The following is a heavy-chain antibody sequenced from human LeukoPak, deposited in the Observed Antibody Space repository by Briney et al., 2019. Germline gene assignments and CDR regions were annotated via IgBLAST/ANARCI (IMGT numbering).Heavy chain of an antibody. CDR1: GFIFYSYA. CDR2: ISGTGGTT. Sequence: GGSLRLSCAASGFIFYSYAMTWVRQAPGKGLEWVSTISGTGGTTYYADSVKGRLTISRDASRNRVYLRLNSLRAEDTAIYYCATGALRGFSAPGAFEVWGEGTLVTASS. D-gene: IGHD5-18*01. J-gene: IGHJ3*01. V-gene: IGHV3-23*01. CDR3: ATGALRGFSAPGAFEV.